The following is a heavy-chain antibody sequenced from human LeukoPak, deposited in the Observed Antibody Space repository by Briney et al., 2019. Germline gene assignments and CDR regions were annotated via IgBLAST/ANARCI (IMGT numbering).Heavy chain of an antibody. Sequence: GGSLRLSCAASGFSLASYDMNWVRQAPGKGLEWVSSISFSSTYIYYRASVKGRFTISRDNAKNSLYLEMNNLRDEDTAVYYCARADCPSSSCYLRRSWFDPWGQGTLVTVSS. V-gene: IGHV3-21*06. D-gene: IGHD2-2*01. CDR1: GFSLASYD. CDR3: ARADCPSSSCYLRRSWFDP. J-gene: IGHJ5*02. CDR2: ISFSSTYI.